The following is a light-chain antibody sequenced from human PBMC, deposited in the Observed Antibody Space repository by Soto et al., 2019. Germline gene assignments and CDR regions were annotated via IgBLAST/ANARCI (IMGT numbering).Light chain of an antibody. Sequence: EIVLTQSPGTLSLSPGERATLSCRASQGVSSSYLAWYQQIPGQAPRLVIYVASSRDTGIPDRFSGSGSGTDFTLTISRLEPEDFAVYYCQQSYTSTYTFVQGTKLQIK. J-gene: IGKJ2*01. CDR2: VAS. CDR1: QGVSSSY. CDR3: QQSYTSTYT. V-gene: IGKV3-20*01.